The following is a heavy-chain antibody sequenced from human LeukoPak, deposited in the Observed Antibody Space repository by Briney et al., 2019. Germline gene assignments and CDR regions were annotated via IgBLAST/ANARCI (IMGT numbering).Heavy chain of an antibody. CDR1: GGSFSGYC. J-gene: IGHJ3*01. D-gene: IGHD1-26*01. CDR3: ARGDSGNYYSPFDL. Sequence: SETLSLTCAVYGGSFSGYCWSWIRQPPGKGLEWIGEINHSGSTNYNPSLKSRVTISLDTSKNRFSLQLTSVTAADTAMYYCARGDSGNYYSPFDLWGQGTMVTVSS. V-gene: IGHV4-34*01. CDR2: INHSGST.